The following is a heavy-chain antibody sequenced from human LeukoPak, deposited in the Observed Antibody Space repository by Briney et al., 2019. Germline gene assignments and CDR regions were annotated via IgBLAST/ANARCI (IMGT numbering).Heavy chain of an antibody. CDR2: ISDSGGRT. J-gene: IGHJ3*02. Sequence: GGSLRLSCAASRFTFSSYAMTWVRQAPGKGLEWVSSISDSGGRTYYAESVKGRFTISRDNSKNTLYLQMNSLRAEDTAVYYCARGYGSTSYDYPFDIWGQGTMVTVSS. CDR3: ARGYGSTSYDYPFDI. D-gene: IGHD3-10*01. CDR1: RFTFSSYA. V-gene: IGHV3-23*01.